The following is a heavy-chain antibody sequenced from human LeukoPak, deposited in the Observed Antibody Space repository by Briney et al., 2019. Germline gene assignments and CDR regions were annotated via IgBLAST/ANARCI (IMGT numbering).Heavy chain of an antibody. D-gene: IGHD3-10*01. CDR2: ITPSGGT. CDR3: ARDRYGDGFALFDW. J-gene: IGHJ4*02. V-gene: IGHV1-2*02. CDR1: GYTFTSYA. Sequence: ASVKVSCKASGYTFTSYAMHWVRQAPGQGLEWMGWITPSGGTNYPQKFQGRVAITRDTSITTAYMDLSRLTSDDTAVYYCARDRYGDGFALFDWWGQGALVTVSS.